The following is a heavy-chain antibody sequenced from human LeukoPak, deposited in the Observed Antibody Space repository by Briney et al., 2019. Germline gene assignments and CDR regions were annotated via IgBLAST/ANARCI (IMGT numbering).Heavy chain of an antibody. J-gene: IGHJ5*02. Sequence: GASVKVSCKASGYTFTSYYMHWVRQAPGQGLEWMGIINPSGGSTSYAQKFQGRVTMTRDTSTSTVYMELSSLRSEDTAVYYCAGDRGRATVTTGWFDPWGQGTLVTVSS. CDR2: INPSGGST. V-gene: IGHV1-46*01. D-gene: IGHD4-17*01. CDR1: GYTFTSYY. CDR3: AGDRGRATVTTGWFDP.